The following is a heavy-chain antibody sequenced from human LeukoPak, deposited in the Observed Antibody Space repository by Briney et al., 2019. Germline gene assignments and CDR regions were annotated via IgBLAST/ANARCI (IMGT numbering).Heavy chain of an antibody. CDR3: ASMYSSGWYEGFF. V-gene: IGHV4-39*01. Sequence: PSETLSLTCTVSGGSISSSSYYWGWIRQPPGKGLEWIGSIYYSGSTYYNPSLKSRVTTSVDTSKNQFSLKLSSVTAADTAVYYCASMYSSGWYEGFFWGQGTLVTVSS. CDR2: IYYSGST. J-gene: IGHJ4*02. CDR1: GGSISSSSYY. D-gene: IGHD6-19*01.